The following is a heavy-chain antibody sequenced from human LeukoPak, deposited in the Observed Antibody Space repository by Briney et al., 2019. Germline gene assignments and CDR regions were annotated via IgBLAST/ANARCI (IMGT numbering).Heavy chain of an antibody. CDR1: GGSISGSSYY. J-gene: IGHJ5*02. CDR2: IYYSGST. CDR3: ARVGITIFGVVPNWFDP. D-gene: IGHD3-3*01. Sequence: SETLSLTCTVSGGSISGSSYYWGWIRQPPGKGLEWIGSIYYSGSTYYNPPLKSRVTISVDTSKNQFSLKLSSVTAADTAVYYCARVGITIFGVVPNWFDPWGQGTLVTVSS. V-gene: IGHV4-39*01.